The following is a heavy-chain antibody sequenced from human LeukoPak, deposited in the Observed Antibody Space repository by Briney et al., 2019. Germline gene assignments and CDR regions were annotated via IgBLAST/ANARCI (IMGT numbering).Heavy chain of an antibody. Sequence: SGGSLRLSCAASGFTFSSYAMRWVRQAPGKGLEWVSAISGSGGSTYYADSVKGRFTISRDNSKNTLYLQMNSLRAEDTAVYYCAKDLEYSSSPTPDAFDIWGQGAMVTVSS. J-gene: IGHJ3*02. CDR3: AKDLEYSSSPTPDAFDI. CDR2: ISGSGGST. CDR1: GFTFSSYA. D-gene: IGHD6-6*01. V-gene: IGHV3-23*01.